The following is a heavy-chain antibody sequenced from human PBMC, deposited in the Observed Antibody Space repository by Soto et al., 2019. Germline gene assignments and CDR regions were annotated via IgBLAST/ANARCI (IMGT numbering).Heavy chain of an antibody. Sequence: EVQLVESGGGFVESGGSLRLSCAASGFSFKDAWMTWVRQAPGKGLEWVGRIKSRTDGGKADYGASVKGRFTMSRDDSKDTLYLHMDGLKREDTGVDYCTSFFHLRGRLFDYWGKGTQVNVSS. CDR2: IKSRTDGGKA. V-gene: IGHV3-15*07. D-gene: IGHD3-16*01. CDR1: GFSFKDAW. J-gene: IGHJ4*02. CDR3: TSFFHLRGRLFDY.